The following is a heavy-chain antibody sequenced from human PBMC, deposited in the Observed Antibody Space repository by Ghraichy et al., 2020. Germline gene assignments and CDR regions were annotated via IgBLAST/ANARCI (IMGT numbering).Heavy chain of an antibody. Sequence: SETLSLTCTVSGGSISSSSYYWGWIRQPPGKGLEWIGSIYYSGSTYYNPSLKSRVTISVDTSKNQFSLKLSSVTAADTAVYYCARQERGRITIFGVVLWGQGTLVTVSS. CDR1: GGSISSSSYY. V-gene: IGHV4-39*01. CDR2: IYYSGST. J-gene: IGHJ4*02. D-gene: IGHD3-3*01. CDR3: ARQERGRITIFGVVL.